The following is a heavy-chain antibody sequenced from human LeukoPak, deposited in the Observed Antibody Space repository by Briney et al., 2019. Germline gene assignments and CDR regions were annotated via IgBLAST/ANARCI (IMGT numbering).Heavy chain of an antibody. CDR2: ISYDGSNK. J-gene: IGHJ6*02. V-gene: IGHV3-30*18. Sequence: PGGSLRLSCAASGFTFSSYGMHWVRQAPGKGLEWVAVISYDGSNKYYADSVKGRFTTSRDNSKNTLYLQMNSLRAEDTAVYYCAKRIGYSYGYGMDVWGQGTTVTVSS. CDR1: GFTFSSYG. CDR3: AKRIGYSYGYGMDV. D-gene: IGHD5-18*01.